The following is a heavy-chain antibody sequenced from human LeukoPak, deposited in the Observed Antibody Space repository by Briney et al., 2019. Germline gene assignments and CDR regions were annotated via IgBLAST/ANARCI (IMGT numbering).Heavy chain of an antibody. D-gene: IGHD6-6*01. J-gene: IGHJ5*02. CDR2: INPSGGST. V-gene: IGHV1-46*01. CDR3: ARDSIAARRGNWFDP. Sequence: ASVKVSCKASGYTFTSYYMHWVRQAPGQGLEWMGIINPSGGSTSYAQKFQGRVTMTRDMSTSTVYMELSSLRSEDTAVYYCARDSIAARRGNWFDPWGQGTLVTVSS. CDR1: GYTFTSYY.